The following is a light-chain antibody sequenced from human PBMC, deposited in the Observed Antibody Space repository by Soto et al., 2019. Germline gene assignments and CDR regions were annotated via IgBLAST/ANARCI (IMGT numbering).Light chain of an antibody. Sequence: QSALTQPASVSGSPGQSITISCTGTSSDVGAYNYVSWYQQHPGKAPKLMIFEVSNRPSGVSNRFSGSKSGNTASLTISGLQAEDEADYYCAAWDDSLSAWVFGGGTKLTVL. V-gene: IGLV2-14*01. CDR2: EVS. CDR3: AAWDDSLSAWV. J-gene: IGLJ3*02. CDR1: SSDVGAYNY.